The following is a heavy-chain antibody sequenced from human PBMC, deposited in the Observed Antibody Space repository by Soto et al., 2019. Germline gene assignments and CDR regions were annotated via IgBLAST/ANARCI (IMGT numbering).Heavy chain of an antibody. V-gene: IGHV4-39*01. J-gene: IGHJ4*02. CDR2: IYYSGST. CDR1: GGSISSSSYY. Sequence: KPSETLSLTCTVSGGSISSSSYYWGWIRQPPGKGLEWIGSIYYSGSTYYNPSLKSRVTISVDTSKNQFSLKLSSVTAADTAVYYCARQQDFSFDYWGQGTLVTSPQ. CDR3: ARQQDFSFDY.